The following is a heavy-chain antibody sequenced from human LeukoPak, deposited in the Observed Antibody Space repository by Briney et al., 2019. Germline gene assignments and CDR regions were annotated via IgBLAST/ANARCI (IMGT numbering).Heavy chain of an antibody. CDR2: ISHDGTNK. J-gene: IGHJ6*02. CDR3: AKDEKDGTDV. V-gene: IGHV3-30*18. CDR1: GFTFSNCG. Sequence: GGSLRLSCAASGFTFSNCGMHWVRQTPGKGLEWVAVISHDGTNKQYADSVEGRFTISRDNSKNTLYLQMTALRDEDTAVYFCAKDEKDGTDVWGQGTTVTVSS.